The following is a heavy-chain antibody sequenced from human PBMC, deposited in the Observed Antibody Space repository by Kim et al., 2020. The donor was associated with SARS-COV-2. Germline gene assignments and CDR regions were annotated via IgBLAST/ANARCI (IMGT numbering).Heavy chain of an antibody. J-gene: IGHJ6*03. CDR1: GASISSGCYS. CDR2: IHYSGTT. CDR3: ARVPRVRIYDYMDV. V-gene: IGHV4-30-2*01. D-gene: IGHD3-10*01. Sequence: SETLSLTCAVSGASISSGCYSWSWIRQPPGRGREWIGNIHYSGTTNDNSALRSRVTVSVDRSKTQFSVKLNSVTAAETAAYYAARVPRVRIYDYMDVGG.